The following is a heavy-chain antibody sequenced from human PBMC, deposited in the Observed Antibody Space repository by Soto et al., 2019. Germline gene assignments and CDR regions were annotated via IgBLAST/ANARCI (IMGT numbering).Heavy chain of an antibody. CDR1: GFTFSDST. CDR3: TRYGYDSGVVYVMDV. CDR2: IRSKANSYAT. D-gene: IGHD3-22*01. J-gene: IGHJ6*02. Sequence: EVQLVESGGGLVQPGGSLKLSCAASGFTFSDSTMHWVRQASGKGLEWVGRIRSKANSYATAYAASVKGRFTISRDDSKNRAYLQMNSLKAEDTAVYYCTRYGYDSGVVYVMDVWGQGTTVTVSS. V-gene: IGHV3-73*01.